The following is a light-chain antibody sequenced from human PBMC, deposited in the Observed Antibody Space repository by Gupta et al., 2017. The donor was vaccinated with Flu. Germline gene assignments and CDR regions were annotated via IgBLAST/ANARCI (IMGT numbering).Light chain of an antibody. CDR1: PSINNY. CDR2: DSS. V-gene: IGKV3-11*01. Sequence: ELVLTQSPATLSLSPGERATLSCRASPSINNYLAWYQQKPGQAPRLLIHDSSNRATGIPDRLRGSGSGTDFKRTISSLETEDLVVYYCQQRGDGQPYTFGQGTKLEVK. J-gene: IGKJ2*01. CDR3: QQRGDGQPYT.